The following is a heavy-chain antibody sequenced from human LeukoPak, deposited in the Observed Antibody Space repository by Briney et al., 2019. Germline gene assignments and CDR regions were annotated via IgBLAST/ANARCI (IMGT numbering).Heavy chain of an antibody. CDR1: GYTFTSYY. CDR2: INPSGGST. J-gene: IGHJ3*02. Sequence: ASVKVSCKASGYTFTSYYMHWVRQAPGQGLEWMGIINPSGGSTSYAQEFQGRVTMTRDMSTSTVYMELSSLRSEDTAVYYCARESRGATDAFDIWGQGTMVTVSS. D-gene: IGHD4/OR15-4a*01. V-gene: IGHV1-46*01. CDR3: ARESRGATDAFDI.